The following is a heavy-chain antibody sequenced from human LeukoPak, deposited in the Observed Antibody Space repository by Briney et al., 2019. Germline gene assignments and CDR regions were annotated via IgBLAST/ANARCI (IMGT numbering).Heavy chain of an antibody. CDR2: ISSSSSYI. J-gene: IGHJ4*02. D-gene: IGHD3-3*01. Sequence: GGSLRLSCAASGFTFSSYSMNWVRQAPGKGLEWVSSISSSSSYIYYADSVKGRFTISRDNAKNSLYLQMNSLRAEDTAVYYCAKDPGTYYDFWSGYSPHFDYWGQGTLVTVSS. CDR1: GFTFSSYS. V-gene: IGHV3-21*04. CDR3: AKDPGTYYDFWSGYSPHFDY.